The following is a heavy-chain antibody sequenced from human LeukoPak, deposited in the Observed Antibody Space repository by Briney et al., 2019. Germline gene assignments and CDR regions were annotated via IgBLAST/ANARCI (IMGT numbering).Heavy chain of an antibody. CDR2: ISAYNGNT. CDR1: GYTFTSYG. CDR3: ARVVEDIAAAVYYFDY. J-gene: IGHJ4*02. D-gene: IGHD6-13*01. V-gene: IGHV1-18*01. Sequence: GASVKVSCKASGYTFTSYGISWVRQAPGQGLEWMGWISAYNGNTNYAQKLQGRVTMTTDTFTSTAYMELRSLRSDDTAAYYCARVVEDIAAAVYYFDYWGQGTLVTVSS.